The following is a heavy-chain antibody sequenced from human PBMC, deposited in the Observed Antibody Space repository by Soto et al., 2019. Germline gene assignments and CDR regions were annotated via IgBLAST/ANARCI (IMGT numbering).Heavy chain of an antibody. V-gene: IGHV3-23*01. CDR1: GFTFSSYA. D-gene: IGHD6-13*01. Sequence: EVQLLESGGGLVQPGGSLRLSCAASGFTFSSYAMSWVRQAPGKGLEWVSAISGSGGSTYYADSVKGRFTISRDNSKNTLYLQMNSLRAEETAVYYCAKDPISSSWCRGHNWFDPWGQGTLVTVSS. CDR3: AKDPISSSWCRGHNWFDP. CDR2: ISGSGGST. J-gene: IGHJ5*02.